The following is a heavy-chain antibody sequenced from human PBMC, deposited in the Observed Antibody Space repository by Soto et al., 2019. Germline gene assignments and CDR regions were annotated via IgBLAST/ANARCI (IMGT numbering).Heavy chain of an antibody. Sequence: GGSLRLSCAASGFTVSSNYMSCVRQAPGKGLEWVSSISSSSSYIYYADSVKGRFTISRDNAKNSLYLQMNSLRAEDTAVYYFAWSVYDRSGYYISAQGTMVIVS. V-gene: IGHV3-21*01. CDR1: GFTVSSNY. D-gene: IGHD3-22*01. CDR3: AWSVYDRSGYYI. CDR2: ISSSSSYI. J-gene: IGHJ3*02.